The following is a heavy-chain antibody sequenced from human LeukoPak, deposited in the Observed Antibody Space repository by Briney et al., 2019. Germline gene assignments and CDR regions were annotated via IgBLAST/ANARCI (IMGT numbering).Heavy chain of an antibody. CDR3: ARRYCSGTRCYFFDY. V-gene: IGHV5-51*01. CDR1: GYSFTSHW. J-gene: IGHJ4*02. D-gene: IGHD2-2*01. Sequence: GESLKTSCQASGYSFTSHWIGWVRQMPGKGLEWMGIIYPVDSDTRYSPSFQGQVTISADKSVSTAYLQWSSLKAPDTAMYYCARRYCSGTRCYFFDYWGQGTLVTVSS. CDR2: IYPVDSDT.